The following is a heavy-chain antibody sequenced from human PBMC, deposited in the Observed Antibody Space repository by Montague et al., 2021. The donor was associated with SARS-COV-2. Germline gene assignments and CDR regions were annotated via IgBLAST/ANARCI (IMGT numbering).Heavy chain of an antibody. CDR1: GGSVSSKSVA. V-gene: IGHV6-1*01. J-gene: IGHJ3*02. CDR3: ASSGITLTGLDAFDI. D-gene: IGHD3-9*01. Sequence: CAISGGSVSSKSVAWNWIRQSPSRGLEWLGRTYYRSKWDSDYAESVKRRLVITPDTSKNQVSLQLNSVIPEGTAVYFCASSGITLTGLDAFDIWGQGTMVTVSS. CDR2: TYYRSKWDS.